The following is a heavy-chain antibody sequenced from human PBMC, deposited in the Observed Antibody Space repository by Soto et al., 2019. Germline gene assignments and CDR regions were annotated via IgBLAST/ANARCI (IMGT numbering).Heavy chain of an antibody. CDR1: GFTFSSDW. V-gene: IGHV3-21*01. D-gene: IGHD6-19*01. Sequence: GGSLRLSCAASGFTFSSDWMHWFRQAPGKGLEWVSPINSSSSYIYYADSVKGRFTISRDNAKNSLYLQMNSLRAEDTAVYYCARDPPYSSGWPYWGQGTLVTVSS. CDR2: INSSSSYI. CDR3: ARDPPYSSGWPY. J-gene: IGHJ4*02.